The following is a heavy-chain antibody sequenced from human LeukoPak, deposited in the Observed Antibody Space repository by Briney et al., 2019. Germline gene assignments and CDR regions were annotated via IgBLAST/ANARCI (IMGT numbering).Heavy chain of an antibody. D-gene: IGHD3-22*01. V-gene: IGHV1-69*05. CDR2: IIPVFGTA. Sequence: SVKVSCKASGYTFTSYYMHWVRQAPGQGLEWMGRIIPVFGTANYAQKFQGRVTITTDESTSTAYMELSSLRSEDTAVYYCARLNYDSSGYYRDYWGQGTLVTVSS. J-gene: IGHJ4*02. CDR3: ARLNYDSSGYYRDY. CDR1: GYTFTSYY.